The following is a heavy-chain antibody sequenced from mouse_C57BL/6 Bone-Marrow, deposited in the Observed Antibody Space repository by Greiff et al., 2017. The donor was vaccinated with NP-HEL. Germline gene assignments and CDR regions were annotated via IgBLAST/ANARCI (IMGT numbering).Heavy chain of an antibody. V-gene: IGHV1-69*01. CDR3: AKSDDYDPFDY. CDR1: GYTFTSYW. J-gene: IGHJ2*01. Sequence: QVQLQQPGAELVMPGASVKLSCKASGYTFTSYWMHWVKQRPGQGLEWIGEIDPSDSYTNYNQKFKGKSTLTVDKSSSTAYMQLSSLTSEDSAVYYFAKSDDYDPFDYWGQGTTLTVSS. D-gene: IGHD2-4*01. CDR2: IDPSDSYT.